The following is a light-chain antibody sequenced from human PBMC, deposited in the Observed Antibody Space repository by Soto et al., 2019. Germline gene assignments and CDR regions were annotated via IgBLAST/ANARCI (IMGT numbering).Light chain of an antibody. J-gene: IGLJ1*01. CDR3: SSYTSSSPYV. V-gene: IGLV2-14*01. CDR1: SSDVGAYNY. Sequence: QSGLTKPASVSLSPGQSITISCTGTSSDVGAYNYVSWYQQHPGKAPKLMIYEVSNRPSGVSNRFSGSKSGNTASLTISGLQAEDEADYYCSSYTSSSPYVFGTGTKVTVL. CDR2: EVS.